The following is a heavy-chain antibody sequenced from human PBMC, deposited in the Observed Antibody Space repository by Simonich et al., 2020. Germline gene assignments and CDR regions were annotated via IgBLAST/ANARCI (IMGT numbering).Heavy chain of an antibody. CDR3: ARWAYSSSYFDY. V-gene: IGHV4-39*01. Sequence: QLQLQESGPGLVKPSETLSLTCTVSGGSISSSSSYWGWIRQPPGKGLEWIGRIYYSGSTYYNPSRKSRVTISVDTSKNQFSLKLSSVTAADTAVYYCARWAYSSSYFDYWGQGTLVTVSS. CDR1: GGSISSSSSY. CDR2: IYYSGST. J-gene: IGHJ4*02. D-gene: IGHD6-6*01.